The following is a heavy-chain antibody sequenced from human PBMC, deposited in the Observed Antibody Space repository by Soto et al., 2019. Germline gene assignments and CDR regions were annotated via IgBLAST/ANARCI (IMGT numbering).Heavy chain of an antibody. V-gene: IGHV3-53*01. D-gene: IGHD3-3*01. J-gene: IGHJ3*02. CDR1: GFTVSSNY. CDR3: ARVMYYDFWSGSNAFDI. Sequence: GGSLRLSCAASGFTVSSNYMSWVRQAQGKGLEWVSVIYSGGSTYYADSVKGRFTISRDNSKNTLYLQMNSLRAEDTAVYYCARVMYYDFWSGSNAFDIWGQGTRVTVSS. CDR2: IYSGGST.